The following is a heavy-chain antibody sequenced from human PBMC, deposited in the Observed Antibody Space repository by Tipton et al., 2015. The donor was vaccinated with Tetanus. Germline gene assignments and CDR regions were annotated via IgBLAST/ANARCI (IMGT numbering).Heavy chain of an antibody. J-gene: IGHJ3*02. CDR1: GVSVTTYH. CDR3: ARHGHPSAVVARSASDI. CDR2: ITDTGRT. V-gene: IGHV4-59*02. D-gene: IGHD2-15*01. Sequence: TLSLTCNVSGVSVTTYHWSWIRQPPGKGLEWIGYITDTGRTNYSPSLRNRLTISIDTSKTHFSLRLDSVTAADTAVYYCARHGHPSAVVARSASDIWGHGTMVNVSS.